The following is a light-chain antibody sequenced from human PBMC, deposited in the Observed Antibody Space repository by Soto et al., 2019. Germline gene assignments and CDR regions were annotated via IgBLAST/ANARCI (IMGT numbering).Light chain of an antibody. CDR2: GAS. Sequence: EIVLTQSPGTLSLSPGERATLSCTASQIVNYVAWYQQKAGQGPRLLIYGASNRATGIPDRFSARGSGTDFTLTISRLEPEDSAVYYCQQYGTSPPRTFGQGTKLEIK. CDR3: QQYGTSPPRT. CDR1: QIVNY. V-gene: IGKV3-20*01. J-gene: IGKJ2*01.